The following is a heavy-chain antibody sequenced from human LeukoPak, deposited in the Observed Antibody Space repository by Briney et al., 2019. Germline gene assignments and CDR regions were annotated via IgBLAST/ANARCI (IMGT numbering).Heavy chain of an antibody. CDR1: GYTFTSYG. V-gene: IGHV1-18*01. CDR3: ARDTESPLGYCTNGVCLGDY. J-gene: IGHJ4*02. D-gene: IGHD2-8*01. CDR2: ISAYNGNT. Sequence: ASVKVSCKASGYTFTSYGISWVRQAPGQGLEWMGWISAYNGNTNYAQKLQGRVTMTTDTSTSTAYMELRNLRPDDTAAYYCARDTESPLGYCTNGVCLGDYWGQGTLVTVSS.